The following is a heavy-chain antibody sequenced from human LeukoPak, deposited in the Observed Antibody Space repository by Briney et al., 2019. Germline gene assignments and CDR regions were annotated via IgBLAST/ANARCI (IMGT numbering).Heavy chain of an antibody. CDR3: AKDGRAYGSGWYTFDY. D-gene: IGHD6-19*01. V-gene: IGHV3-23*01. J-gene: IGHJ4*02. CDR1: GFNFSSYA. CDR2: ITGSGGST. Sequence: GGSLRLSCAASGFNFSSYAMSWVRQAPGKGLEWVSAITGSGGSTYYTDSAKGRFTISRDNSKNTVYLQMNSLRAEDTAVYYCAKDGRAYGSGWYTFDYWGQGTLVTVSS.